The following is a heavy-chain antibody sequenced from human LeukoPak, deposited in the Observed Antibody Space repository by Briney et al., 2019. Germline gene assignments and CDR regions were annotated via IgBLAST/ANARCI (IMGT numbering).Heavy chain of an antibody. CDR3: TKGLRGIVFYPMDV. CDR1: GFTFSNYV. CDR2: ISGDSYDR. D-gene: IGHD2/OR15-2a*01. Sequence: GSLRLSCAASGFTFSNYVMIWVRQAPGKGLEWVSGISGDSYDRYYVDSVKGRFTISRDNSKNTLSLQMDSLRAEDTAVYYCTKGLRGIVFYPMDVWGQGTTVTVSS. J-gene: IGHJ6*02. V-gene: IGHV3-23*01.